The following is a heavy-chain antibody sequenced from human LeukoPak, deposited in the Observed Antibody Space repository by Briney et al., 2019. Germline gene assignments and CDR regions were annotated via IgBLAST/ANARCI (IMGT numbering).Heavy chain of an antibody. CDR1: GFTVSSNY. D-gene: IGHD1-1*01. V-gene: IGHV3-23*01. CDR3: AKDRTASTRTYYFDY. CDR2: ISGSGGST. Sequence: GGSLRLSCAASGFTVSSNYMSWVRQAPGKGLEWVSAISGSGGSTYYADSVKGRFTISRDNSKNTLYLQMNSLRAEDTAVYYCAKDRTASTRTYYFDYWGQGTLVTVSS. J-gene: IGHJ4*02.